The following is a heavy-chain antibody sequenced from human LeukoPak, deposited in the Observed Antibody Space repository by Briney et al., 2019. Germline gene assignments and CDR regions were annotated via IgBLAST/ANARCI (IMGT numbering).Heavy chain of an antibody. J-gene: IGHJ6*04. V-gene: IGHV3-48*01. CDR1: GFTFSNYN. CDR2: ISSSGRSI. CDR3: ARRITISGVGYMDV. Sequence: GGSLRLSXAASGFTFSNYNMNWLRQAPGKGLEWVSHISSSGRSIYYADSVRGRFTTSRDNVWNSLYLQMNSLRAEDTAVYYCARRITISGVGYMDVWGTGTTVTVSP. D-gene: IGHD3-3*01.